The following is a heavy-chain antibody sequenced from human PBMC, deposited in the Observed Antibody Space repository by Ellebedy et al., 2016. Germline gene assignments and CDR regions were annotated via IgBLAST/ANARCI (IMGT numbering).Heavy chain of an antibody. CDR2: MNQDGNKK. V-gene: IGHV3-7*01. CDR3: ARGDYGDYIGYAFDI. Sequence: GGSLRLSXAASGFTFSRNWMTWVRQAPGKGLEWVANMNQDGNKKYYVDSVEGRFTISRDNAKNSLYLQMNSLRAEDTAVYYCARGDYGDYIGYAFDIWGQGTMVTVSS. CDR1: GFTFSRNW. J-gene: IGHJ3*02. D-gene: IGHD4-17*01.